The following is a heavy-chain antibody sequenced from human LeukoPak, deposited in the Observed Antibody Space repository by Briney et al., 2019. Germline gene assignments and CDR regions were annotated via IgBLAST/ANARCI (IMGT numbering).Heavy chain of an antibody. CDR1: GGFFSGNY. V-gene: IGHV4-34*01. CDR3: ARAGITGTTRSQRYYYYGMDV. CDR2: INHNGNT. D-gene: IGHD1-7*01. Sequence: SETLSLTCTVDGGFFSGNYWTWIRQPPGKGLEWIGEINHNGNTNKNPSLKSRVTISVDTSKNQSSLKVISVTAADTAVYYCARAGITGTTRSQRYYYYGMDVWGQGTTVIVSS. J-gene: IGHJ6*02.